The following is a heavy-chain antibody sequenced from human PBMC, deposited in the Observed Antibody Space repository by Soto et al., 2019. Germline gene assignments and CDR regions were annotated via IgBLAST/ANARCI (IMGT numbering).Heavy chain of an antibody. CDR3: ARHVVTMVRGPGELDY. Sequence: QLQLQESGPGLVKPSETLSLTCTVSGGSISSSSYYWGWIRQPPGKGLEWIGSIYYSGSTYYNPSLKSRVSISVDTSKNQFSLKLSSVTAADTAVYYCARHVVTMVRGPGELDYWGQGTLVTVSS. J-gene: IGHJ4*02. CDR1: GGSISSSSYY. D-gene: IGHD3-10*01. V-gene: IGHV4-39*01. CDR2: IYYSGST.